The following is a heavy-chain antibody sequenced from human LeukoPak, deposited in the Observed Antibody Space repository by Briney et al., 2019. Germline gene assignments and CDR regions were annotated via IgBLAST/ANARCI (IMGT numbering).Heavy chain of an antibody. CDR2: INPNSGST. V-gene: IGHV1-2*02. CDR1: GYTFTDYY. J-gene: IGHJ4*02. Sequence: ASVRVSCTASGYTFTDYYMHWVRQAPGQGLEWMGWINPNSGSTSYAQTFQDRVTLTRDTSISTAYMELSRLRSDDTAVYYCARHPNLDYWGQGTLVIVSS. CDR3: ARHPNLDY.